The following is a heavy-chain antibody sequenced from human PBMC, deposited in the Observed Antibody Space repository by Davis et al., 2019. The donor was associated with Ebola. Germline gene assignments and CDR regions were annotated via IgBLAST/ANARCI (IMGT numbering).Heavy chain of an antibody. CDR2: IWYDGSNK. Sequence: PGGSLRLSCPPSPFSFLRYCVHWVRQAPGKGLEWVAVIWYDGSNKYYADSVKGRFTISRDNSKNTLYLQMNSLRAEDTAVYYCATFGGVNYWGQGTLVNVSS. CDR1: PFSFLRYC. CDR3: ATFGGVNY. D-gene: IGHD3-16*01. J-gene: IGHJ4*02. V-gene: IGHV3-33*08.